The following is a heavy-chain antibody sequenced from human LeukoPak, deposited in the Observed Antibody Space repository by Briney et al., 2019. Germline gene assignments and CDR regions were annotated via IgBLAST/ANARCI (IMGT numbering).Heavy chain of an antibody. Sequence: SETLSLTCTVSGYSISSGYYWSWIRQPPGKGLEWIGRIHTSGSTNYSPSLKSRVTMSVDTSKNQFSLRLSSVTAADTAVYYCARDRCYYDSSARYFDYWGQGTLVTVSS. CDR1: GYSISSGYY. V-gene: IGHV4-38-2*02. CDR3: ARDRCYYDSSARYFDY. CDR2: IHTSGST. J-gene: IGHJ4*02. D-gene: IGHD3-22*01.